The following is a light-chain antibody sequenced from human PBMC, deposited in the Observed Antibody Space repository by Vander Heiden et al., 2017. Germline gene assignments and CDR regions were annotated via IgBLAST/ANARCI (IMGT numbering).Light chain of an antibody. J-gene: IGKJ1*01. V-gene: IGKV1-8*01. Sequence: AIRMTQSPSSFSASTGVRVTITCRASQGISSYLAWYQQKPGKAPKLLIYAASTLQSGVPSRFSGSGSGTDFTLTISCLQSEDFATYYCQQYYSDPRTFGQGTKVEIK. CDR2: AAS. CDR3: QQYYSDPRT. CDR1: QGISSY.